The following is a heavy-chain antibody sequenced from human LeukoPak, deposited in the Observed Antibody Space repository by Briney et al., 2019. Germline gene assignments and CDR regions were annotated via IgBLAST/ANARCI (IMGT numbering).Heavy chain of an antibody. CDR1: GGSFSGYY. J-gene: IGHJ5*02. V-gene: IGHV4-34*01. D-gene: IGHD2-15*01. CDR2: INHSGST. Sequence: SGTLSLTCAVYGGSFSGYYWSWIRQPPGKGLEWIGEINHSGSTNYNPSLKSRVTISVDTSKNQFSLKLSSVTAADTAVYYCARFPVVVVTATRIRTNWFDPWGQGTLVTVSS. CDR3: ARFPVVVVTATRIRTNWFDP.